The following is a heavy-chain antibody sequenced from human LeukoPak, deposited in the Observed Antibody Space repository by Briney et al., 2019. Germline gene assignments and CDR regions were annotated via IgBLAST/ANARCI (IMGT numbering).Heavy chain of an antibody. Sequence: SVKVSCKASGGTFSSYAISWVRQAPGQGLEWMGGIIPIFGTANYAQKFQGRVTITTDESTSTAYMELSSLRSEDTAVYYCARDQGTYGDYDGNYYYYMDVWGKGTTVTVSS. CDR3: ARDQGTYGDYDGNYYYYMDV. CDR2: IIPIFGTA. CDR1: GGTFSSYA. D-gene: IGHD4-17*01. V-gene: IGHV1-69*05. J-gene: IGHJ6*03.